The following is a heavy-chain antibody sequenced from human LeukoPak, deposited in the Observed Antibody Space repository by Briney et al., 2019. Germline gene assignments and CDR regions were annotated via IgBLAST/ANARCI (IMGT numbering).Heavy chain of an antibody. CDR1: GFTFSSYW. CDR2: XDSSSSYI. CDR3: ARGPHGGFVIIPTEF. V-gene: IGHV3-21*01. D-gene: IGHD3-3*01. J-gene: IGHJ4*02. Sequence: PGGSLRLSCAASGFTFSSYWMSWVRQAPGKGLXXXXXXDSSSSYIHYADSVXGXXTISRANAKNSLFLQMNSLRAEDTAVYYCARGPHGGFVIIPTEFWGQGTLVTVSS.